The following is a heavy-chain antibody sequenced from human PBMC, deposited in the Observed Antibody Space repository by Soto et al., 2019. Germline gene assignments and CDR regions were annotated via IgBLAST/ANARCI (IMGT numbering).Heavy chain of an antibody. CDR1: GFTFSSYA. J-gene: IGHJ6*02. Sequence: EVQLLESGGGLVQPGGSLRLSCAASGFTFSSYAMSWVRQAPGKGLEWVSAISGSGGSTYYADSVKGRVTISRYNDKNTLYLKMNSLRAEDTAVYYCAREWVVVPAAIDYYYYYGMDVWGQGTTVTVSS. V-gene: IGHV3-23*01. CDR3: AREWVVVPAAIDYYYYYGMDV. CDR2: ISGSGGST. D-gene: IGHD2-2*01.